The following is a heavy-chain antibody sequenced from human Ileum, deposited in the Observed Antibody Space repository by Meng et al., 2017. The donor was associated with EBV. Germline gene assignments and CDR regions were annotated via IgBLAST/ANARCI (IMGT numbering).Heavy chain of an antibody. Sequence: VQRVRPGAEVKKPGASGKVSCKASGYPFTSYGISRVRQAPGQGLEWMGWISAYNGNTTYAQKLQGRVTMTKDKSTSTAYMELRRLRSDDTAVYYCALGGVQGVHFDYWGQGTLVTVSS. V-gene: IGHV1-18*01. J-gene: IGHJ4*02. CDR1: GYPFTSYG. D-gene: IGHD3-10*01. CDR2: ISAYNGNT. CDR3: ALGGVQGVHFDY.